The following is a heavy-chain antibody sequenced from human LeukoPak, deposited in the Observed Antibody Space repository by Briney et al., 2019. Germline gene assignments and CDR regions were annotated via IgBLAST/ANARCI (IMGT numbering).Heavy chain of an antibody. J-gene: IGHJ4*02. Sequence: PSETLSLTCTVSGGSISSGSYYWWWLRQPAGRGLEWIVRIYTSGSTNYNPSLESRVTISVGTSKNQFSLKLSSVTAADTAVYYCARGRHGLQSFDCGSQGTLLTVSS. D-gene: IGHD4-17*01. CDR1: GGSISSGSYY. CDR3: ARGRHGLQSFDC. CDR2: IYTSGST. V-gene: IGHV4-61*02.